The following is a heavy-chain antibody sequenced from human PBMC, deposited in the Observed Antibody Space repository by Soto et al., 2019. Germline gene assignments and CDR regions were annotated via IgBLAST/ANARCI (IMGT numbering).Heavy chain of an antibody. J-gene: IGHJ5*02. V-gene: IGHV4-38-2*01. CDR2: IYHSGIP. CDR3: AIISSSGYYYWFAP. D-gene: IGHD3-22*01. CDR1: GYSISNGYY. Sequence: SETLSLTCAVYGYSISNGYYWGWIREPAGEGLEWIGSIYHSGIPYYNQSLESRVTMSVENYKNQLNVKVKSVRAAGTAIYYCAIISSSGYYYWFAPWGQGTLVTVYS.